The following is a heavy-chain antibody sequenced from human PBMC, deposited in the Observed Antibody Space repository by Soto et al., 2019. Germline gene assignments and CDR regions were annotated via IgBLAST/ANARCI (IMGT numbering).Heavy chain of an antibody. CDR3: ARLYDFWSGYPWTMDV. D-gene: IGHD3-3*01. J-gene: IGHJ6*02. CDR2: INHGGST. CDR1: GGSFSGYY. Sequence: XXTLSLPFAVYGGSFSGYYWRWILQPPGKGLEWIGEINHGGSTNYNPSLKSRVTISVDTSKNQFSLKLSSVTAADTAVYYCARLYDFWSGYPWTMDVWGQGTTVTVSS. V-gene: IGHV4-34*01.